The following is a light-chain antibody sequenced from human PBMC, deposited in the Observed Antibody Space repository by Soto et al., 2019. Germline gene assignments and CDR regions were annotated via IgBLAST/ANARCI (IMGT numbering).Light chain of an antibody. Sequence: EIVMTQSPATLSVSPGERATLSCRASQSISSNLAWYQQKPGQAPRLLIYGASIMATVIPARFSGSGPGTESTLTISSLQSEDFPVYYCQQYNNWPPWTFGQGTKLEIK. CDR1: QSISSN. CDR2: GAS. V-gene: IGKV3-15*01. CDR3: QQYNNWPPWT. J-gene: IGKJ1*01.